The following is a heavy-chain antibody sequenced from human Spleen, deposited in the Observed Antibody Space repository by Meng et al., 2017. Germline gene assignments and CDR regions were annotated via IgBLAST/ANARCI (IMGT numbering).Heavy chain of an antibody. CDR1: GFTFSDYS. CDR3: ARDYRGDSGGY. J-gene: IGHJ4*02. V-gene: IGHV3-21*01. CDR2: IYSSSSYI. D-gene: IGHD4-23*01. Sequence: EVRLVGSGGGLVKPGGSLRLSCAASGFTFSDYSMNWVRQAPGKGLEWVSSIYSSSSYIYYADSVKGRFTISRDNAKNSLYLHMSSLRAEDTAVYYCARDYRGDSGGYWGQGTLVTVSS.